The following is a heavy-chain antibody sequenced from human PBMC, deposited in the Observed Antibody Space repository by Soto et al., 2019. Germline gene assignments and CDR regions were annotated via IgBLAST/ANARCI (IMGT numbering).Heavy chain of an antibody. Sequence: ASVKVSCKASGYTFTGYYMPWVRQAPGQGLEWMGWINPNSGGTNYAQKFQDRLTMTTDTSTSTAFLELRRLRLDDTAVFFCARVLYRNVIHAWGQGTLVTVSS. D-gene: IGHD5-18*01. J-gene: IGHJ4*02. CDR3: ARVLYRNVIHA. CDR2: INPNSGGT. V-gene: IGHV1-2*02. CDR1: GYTFTGYY.